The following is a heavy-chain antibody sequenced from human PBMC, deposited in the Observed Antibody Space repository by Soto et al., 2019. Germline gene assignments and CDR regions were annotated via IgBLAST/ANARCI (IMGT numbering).Heavy chain of an antibody. J-gene: IGHJ4*02. Sequence: GGSLRLSCAASGFTFSSYAMHWVRQAPGKGLEWVAVISYDGSNKYYADSVKGRFTISRDNSKNTLYLQMNSLRAEDTAVYYCARDLPHVIAVAGTRTNDYWGQGTLVTVSS. CDR2: ISYDGSNK. D-gene: IGHD6-19*01. CDR3: ARDLPHVIAVAGTRTNDY. CDR1: GFTFSSYA. V-gene: IGHV3-30-3*01.